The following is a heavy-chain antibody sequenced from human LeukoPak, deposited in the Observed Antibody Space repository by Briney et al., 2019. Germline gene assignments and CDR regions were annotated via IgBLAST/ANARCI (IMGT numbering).Heavy chain of an antibody. CDR2: IYYSGST. Sequence: SETLSLTCTVSGGSITSSSYYWGWIRQPPGKGLEWIGSIYYSGSTHYRPSLKGRVTISVDMSKNQFSLKLSSVTAADTAVYYCARGGYYGSGSYWSYWGQGTLVTVSS. CDR3: ARGGYYGSGSYWSY. J-gene: IGHJ4*02. V-gene: IGHV4-39*07. D-gene: IGHD3-10*01. CDR1: GGSITSSSYY.